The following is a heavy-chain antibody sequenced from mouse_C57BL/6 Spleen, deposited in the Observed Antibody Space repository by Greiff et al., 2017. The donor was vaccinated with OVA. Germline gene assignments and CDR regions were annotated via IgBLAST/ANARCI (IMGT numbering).Heavy chain of an antibody. CDR1: GFNIKDDY. D-gene: IGHD2-5*01. V-gene: IGHV14-4*01. Sequence: EVKLQQSGAELVRPGASVKLSCTASGFNIKDDYMHWVKQRPEQGLEWIGWIDPENGDTEYASKFQGKATITADTSSNTAYLQLSSLTSEDTAVYYCTTGYSNYVAWFAYWGQGTLVTVSA. CDR3: TTGYSNYVAWFAY. J-gene: IGHJ3*01. CDR2: IDPENGDT.